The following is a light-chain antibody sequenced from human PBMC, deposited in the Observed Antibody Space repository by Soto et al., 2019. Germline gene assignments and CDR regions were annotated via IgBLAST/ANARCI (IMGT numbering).Light chain of an antibody. Sequence: IQMTQSACSLSAFVGGGGTSTCRASQSISSYVSWYQQKPGKAPKLLIYAASRLESGVPSRFSGSGSGTEFTLTISSLQPDDFATYYCQQYNSYRTFGQGTKVDIK. CDR1: QSISSY. CDR3: QQYNSYRT. J-gene: IGKJ1*01. CDR2: AAS. V-gene: IGKV1-5*01.